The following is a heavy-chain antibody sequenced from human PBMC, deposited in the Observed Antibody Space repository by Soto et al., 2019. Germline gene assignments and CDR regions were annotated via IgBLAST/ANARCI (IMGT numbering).Heavy chain of an antibody. V-gene: IGHV4-31*03. CDR2: VYYSGSS. Sequence: SETLSLTCTVSGDSISGGASFWGWIRQPPGKGLEWIANVYYSGSSYYNPSLKSRLTISVDTTKNQFSLQLKSMTAADAAVYYCAKLSCTSSTCYFPGWFDPWGQGTLVTVSS. D-gene: IGHD2-2*01. CDR1: GDSISGGASF. CDR3: AKLSCTSSTCYFPGWFDP. J-gene: IGHJ5*02.